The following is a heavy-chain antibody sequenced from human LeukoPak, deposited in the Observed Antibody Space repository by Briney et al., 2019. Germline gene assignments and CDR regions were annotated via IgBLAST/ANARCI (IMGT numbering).Heavy chain of an antibody. CDR1: GFTFSSYA. CDR3: ARDPGYSYGNPVDY. D-gene: IGHD5-18*01. V-gene: IGHV3-21*01. J-gene: IGHJ4*02. Sequence: GGSLRLSCAASGFTFSSYAMSWVRQAPGKGLEWVSSISSSSSYIYYADSVKGRLTISRDNAKNSLYLQMNSLRAEDTAVYYRARDPGYSYGNPVDYWGQGTLVTVSS. CDR2: ISSSSSYI.